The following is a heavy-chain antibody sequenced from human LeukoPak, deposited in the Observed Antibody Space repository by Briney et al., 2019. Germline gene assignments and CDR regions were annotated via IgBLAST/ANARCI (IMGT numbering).Heavy chain of an antibody. CDR3: ANLTH. Sequence: GGSLRLSCVATGFSFSNYSMHWVRQAPGKGLEWVSYNSRTGNIVYYAGSVKGRFTISRDNAKDSLFLQMDSLRDEDTAVYYCANLTHWGQGILVTVSS. CDR1: GFSFSNYS. J-gene: IGHJ4*02. D-gene: IGHD2-21*02. V-gene: IGHV3-48*02. CDR2: NSRTGNIV.